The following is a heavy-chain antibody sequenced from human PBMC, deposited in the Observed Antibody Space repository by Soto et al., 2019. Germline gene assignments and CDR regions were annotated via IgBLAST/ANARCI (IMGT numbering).Heavy chain of an antibody. Sequence: QVQLQESGPGLVKPSETLSLTCTVSGGSISSYYWSWIRQPPGKGLEWIGYIYYSGSTNYNPSLKSRVPISVDTSKNQFSLKLSSVTAADTAVYYCARSPRKYIVATKNWYFDLWGRGTLVTVSS. CDR1: GGSISSYY. V-gene: IGHV4-59*08. CDR2: IYYSGST. J-gene: IGHJ2*01. D-gene: IGHD5-12*01. CDR3: ARSPRKYIVATKNWYFDL.